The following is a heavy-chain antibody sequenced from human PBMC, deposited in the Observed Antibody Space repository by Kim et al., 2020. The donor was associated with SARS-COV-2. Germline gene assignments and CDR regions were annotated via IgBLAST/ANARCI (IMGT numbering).Heavy chain of an antibody. CDR2: IHESGST. D-gene: IGHD2-2*01. Sequence: SETLSLTCAVYGGSFSGHYWSWIRLPPGKGLEWIGKIHESGSTNYSPSLKSRVTISVDTSKNQFSLKLSSMTAADAGLYFCVRGRAGVVPAPILGIGPHYDYFIMDVWGHGTTVSVSS. CDR3: VRGRAGVVPAPILGIGPHYDYFIMDV. V-gene: IGHV4-34*01. CDR1: GGSFSGHY. J-gene: IGHJ6*02.